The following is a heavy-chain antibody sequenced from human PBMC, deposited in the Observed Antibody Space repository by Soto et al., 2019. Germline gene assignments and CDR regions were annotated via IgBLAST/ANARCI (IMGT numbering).Heavy chain of an antibody. CDR1: GYIFVNYG. D-gene: IGHD3-16*01. V-gene: IGHV1-18*01. J-gene: IGHJ6*02. CDR2: ISPYSGNT. Sequence: QVQLVQSGDEVRKPGSSVKVSCKASGYIFVNYGIAWVRQAPGQGLEWMGWISPYSGNTHYASKVQGRRTMTTDTSTSTAYLALASLTSDATAVYYCSMVDNYVTPTPQDVWGQGTTVTVSS. CDR3: SMVDNYVTPTPQDV.